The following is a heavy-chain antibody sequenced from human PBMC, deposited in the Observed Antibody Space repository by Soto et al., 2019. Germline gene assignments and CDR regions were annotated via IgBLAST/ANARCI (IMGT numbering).Heavy chain of an antibody. CDR3: AKALGAPYYYDSSGSLPFDP. D-gene: IGHD3-22*01. CDR2: IIPIFGTA. V-gene: IGHV1-69*13. CDR1: GGTFSSYA. Sequence: SVKVSCKASGGTFSSYAISWVRQAPGQGLEWMGGIIPIFGTANYAQKFQGRVTITADESTSTAYMELSSLRSEDTAVYYCAKALGAPYYYDSSGSLPFDPWGQGTPVTVSS. J-gene: IGHJ5*02.